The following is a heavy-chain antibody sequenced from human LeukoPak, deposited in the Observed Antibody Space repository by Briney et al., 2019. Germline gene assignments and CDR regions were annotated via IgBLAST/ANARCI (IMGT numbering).Heavy chain of an antibody. D-gene: IGHD2-2*01. CDR2: IYYSGST. V-gene: IGHV4-59*01. J-gene: IGHJ4*02. Sequence: PSETLSLTYAVYGGSFSSYYWSWIRQPPGKGLEWIGYIYYSGSTNYNPSLKSRVTISVDTSKNQFSLKLSSVTAADTAVYYCARGYCSSTSCYLFDYWGQGTLVTVSS. CDR1: GGSFSSYY. CDR3: ARGYCSSTSCYLFDY.